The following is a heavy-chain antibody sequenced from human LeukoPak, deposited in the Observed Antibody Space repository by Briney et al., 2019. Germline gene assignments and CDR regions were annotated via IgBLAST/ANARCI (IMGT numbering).Heavy chain of an antibody. CDR1: GFTFSSYG. D-gene: IGHD2-15*01. V-gene: IGHV3-33*07. CDR3: VRELEGGLGDY. J-gene: IGHJ4*02. CDR2: IWYDGSNK. Sequence: GGSLRLSRAASGFTFSSYGMYWVRQAPGKGLEWVAVIWYDGSNKYYADSVKGRFTISRDNSKNTLYLQMNSLRAEDTAVYYCVRELEGGLGDYWGQGTLVTVSS.